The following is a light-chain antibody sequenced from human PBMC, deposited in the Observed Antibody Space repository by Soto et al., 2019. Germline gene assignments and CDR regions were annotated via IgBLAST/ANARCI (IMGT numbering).Light chain of an antibody. CDR1: QSVNIY. J-gene: IGKJ4*01. V-gene: IGKV3D-15*01. Sequence: EIVMTQSPATLSVSPGERATLSCRASQSVNIYLAWYQQKPGQAPRLLIFGASYRATGIPARFSGSGSGTEVNLTISSLQSEDFAVYFCQQYDDWLRLTFGGGTKVEIK. CDR2: GAS. CDR3: QQYDDWLRLT.